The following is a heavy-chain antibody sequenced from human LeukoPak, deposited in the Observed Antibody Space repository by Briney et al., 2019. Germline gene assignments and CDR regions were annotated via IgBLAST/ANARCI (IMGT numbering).Heavy chain of an antibody. V-gene: IGHV3-23*01. CDR3: AEFQSGLPYYYGMDV. CDR2: ISGSGGST. D-gene: IGHD3-10*01. J-gene: IGHJ6*02. CDR1: GFTFSSYA. Sequence: GGSLRLSCAASGFTFSSYAMSWVRQAPGKGLEWVSAISGSGGSTYYADSVKGRFTISRDNSKNTLYLQMNSLRAEDTAVYYCAEFQSGLPYYYGMDVWGQGTTVTVSS.